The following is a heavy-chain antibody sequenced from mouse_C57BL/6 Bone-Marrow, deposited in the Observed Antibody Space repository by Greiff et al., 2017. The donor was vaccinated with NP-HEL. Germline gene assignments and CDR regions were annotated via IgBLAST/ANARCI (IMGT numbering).Heavy chain of an antibody. CDR3: ARSGYYYGSSPFDC. CDR1: GYTFTSYG. V-gene: IGHV1-81*01. D-gene: IGHD1-1*01. Sequence: QVQLQQSGAELARPGASVKLSCKASGYTFTSYGISWVKQRTGQGLEWIGEIYPRSGNTYYNEKFKGKATLTADKSSSTAYMELRSLTSEDSAVYFCARSGYYYGSSPFDCWGQGTTLTVSS. CDR2: IYPRSGNT. J-gene: IGHJ2*01.